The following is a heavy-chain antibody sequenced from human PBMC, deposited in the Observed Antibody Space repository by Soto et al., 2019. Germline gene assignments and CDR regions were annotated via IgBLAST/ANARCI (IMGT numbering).Heavy chain of an antibody. V-gene: IGHV3-30*18. Sequence: GGSLRLSCAASGFTFSSYGMHWVRQAPGKGLEWVAVISYDGSNKYYADSVKGRFTISRDNSKNTLYLQMNSLRAEDTAVYYCAKGYEQQPLIGDYYGMDVWGQGTTVTVSS. CDR1: GFTFSSYG. CDR2: ISYDGSNK. CDR3: AKGYEQQPLIGDYYGMDV. J-gene: IGHJ6*02. D-gene: IGHD6-13*01.